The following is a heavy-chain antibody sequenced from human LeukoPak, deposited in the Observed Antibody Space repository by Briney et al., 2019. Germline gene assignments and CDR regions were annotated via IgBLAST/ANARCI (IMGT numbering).Heavy chain of an antibody. J-gene: IGHJ4*02. D-gene: IGHD1-26*01. CDR2: ISAYNGNT. Sequence: ASVKVSCKASGHTFTSYGISWVRQAPGQGLEWMGWISAYNGNTNYAQKLQGRVTMTTDTSTSTAYMELRSLRSDDTAVYYCARDYIQSGSYPNFDYWGQGTLVTVSS. CDR3: ARDYIQSGSYPNFDY. V-gene: IGHV1-18*01. CDR1: GHTFTSYG.